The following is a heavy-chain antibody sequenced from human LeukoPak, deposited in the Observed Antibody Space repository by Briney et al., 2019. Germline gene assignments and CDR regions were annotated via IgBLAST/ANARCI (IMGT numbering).Heavy chain of an antibody. J-gene: IGHJ4*02. Sequence: GSLRLSCAASGFTFSSHSMNWVRQPPGKGLEWIGSIYYSGSTYYNPSLKSRVTISVDTSKNQFSLKLSSVTAADTAVYYCARRRSTSSTRVDCWGQGTLVTVSS. D-gene: IGHD2-2*01. CDR3: ARRRSTSSTRVDC. V-gene: IGHV4-39*01. CDR2: IYYSGST. CDR1: GFTFSSHSMN.